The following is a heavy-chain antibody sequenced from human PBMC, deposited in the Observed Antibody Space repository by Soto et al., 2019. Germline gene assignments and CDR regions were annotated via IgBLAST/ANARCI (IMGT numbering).Heavy chain of an antibody. Sequence: PCVKVACRAAVYTFTSYGISWLRQAPGQGLEWMGWISAYNGNTNYAQKLQGRVTMTTDTSTSTAYMELGSLRSDDPAVYYCARGGPRCTGTVYYYGMDVWGQGTTVTVSS. V-gene: IGHV1-18*01. CDR3: ARGGPRCTGTVYYYGMDV. J-gene: IGHJ6*02. D-gene: IGHD1-1*01. CDR2: ISAYNGNT. CDR1: VYTFTSYG.